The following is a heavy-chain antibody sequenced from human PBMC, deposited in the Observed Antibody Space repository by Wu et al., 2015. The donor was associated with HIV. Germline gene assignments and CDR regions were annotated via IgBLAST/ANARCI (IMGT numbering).Heavy chain of an antibody. D-gene: IGHD6-19*01. J-gene: IGHJ5*02. V-gene: IGHV1-69*05. Sequence: QVQLVQSGAEVKKPGSSVKVSCKASGGTFSSYAISWVRQAPGQGLEWMGGIIPIFGTANYAQKFQGRVTITTDESTSTAYMELSSLRSEDTAVYYCARVAGSVTPVAGTWGNWFDPWGQGTLVTVSS. CDR1: GGTFSSYA. CDR3: ARVAGSVTPVAGTWGNWFDP. CDR2: IIPIFGTA.